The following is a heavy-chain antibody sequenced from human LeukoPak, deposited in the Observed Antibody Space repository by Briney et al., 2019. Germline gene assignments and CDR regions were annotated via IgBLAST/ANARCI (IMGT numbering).Heavy chain of an antibody. Sequence: PGGSLRLSCAASGFTFSSYSMSWVRQAPGKGLEWVSSISSSSSYIYYADSVKGRFTISRDNAKDSLYLQMNSLRAEDTAVYYCARSGGNEYTAFDYWGQGTLVTVSS. CDR2: ISSSSSYI. CDR1: GFTFSSYS. CDR3: ARSGGNEYTAFDY. J-gene: IGHJ4*02. V-gene: IGHV3-21*01. D-gene: IGHD6-6*01.